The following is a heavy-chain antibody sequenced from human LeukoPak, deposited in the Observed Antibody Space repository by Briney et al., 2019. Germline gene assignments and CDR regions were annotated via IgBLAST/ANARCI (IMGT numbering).Heavy chain of an antibody. D-gene: IGHD3-16*02. V-gene: IGHV4-59*08. CDR3: ARHVRLGELSYSFDY. J-gene: IGHJ4*02. CDR1: GGSISGYY. Sequence: SETLSLTCSVSGGSISGYYWSWIRQPPGKGLEWIGYVYYRGSTNYNPSLKSRVTISADTSKNQFSLKLSSVTAADTAVYHCARHVRLGELSYSFDYWGQGTLVTVSS. CDR2: VYYRGST.